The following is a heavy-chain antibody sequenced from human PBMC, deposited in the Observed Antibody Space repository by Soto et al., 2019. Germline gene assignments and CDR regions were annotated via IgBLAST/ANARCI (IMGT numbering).Heavy chain of an antibody. V-gene: IGHV3-23*01. J-gene: IGHJ4*02. D-gene: IGHD4-17*01. CDR1: GFTFSSYA. Sequence: EVQLLESGGGLVQPGGSLRLSCAASGFTFSSYAMSWVRQAPGKGLEWVSAISGSGGTTYYAESVKGRFTISRDNSKNTLYLQMNSLRAEDTAVYYCAKGGLFDDYLNYWGQGTLVTVSS. CDR3: AKGGLFDDYLNY. CDR2: ISGSGGTT.